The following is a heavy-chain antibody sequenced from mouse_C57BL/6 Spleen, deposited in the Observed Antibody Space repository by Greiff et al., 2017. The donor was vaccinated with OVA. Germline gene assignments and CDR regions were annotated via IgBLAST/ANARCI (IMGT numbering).Heavy chain of an antibody. V-gene: IGHV1-76*01. Sequence: QVQLQQSGAELVRPGASVKLSCKASGYTFTDYYINWVKQRPGQGLEWIARIYPGSGNTYYNEKFKGKATLTAEKSSSTAYMHLSSLTSEDSAVYFCARARYYYGSSYLYYAMDYWGQGTSVTVSS. CDR1: GYTFTDYY. CDR3: ARARYYYGSSYLYYAMDY. D-gene: IGHD1-1*01. J-gene: IGHJ4*01. CDR2: IYPGSGNT.